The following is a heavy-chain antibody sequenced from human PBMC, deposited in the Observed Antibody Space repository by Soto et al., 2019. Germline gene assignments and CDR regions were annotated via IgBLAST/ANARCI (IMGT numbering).Heavy chain of an antibody. D-gene: IGHD6-19*01. CDR2: IYPGDSDT. V-gene: IGHV5-51*01. Sequence: GESLKISCTGSGYSFTSYWIGWVRQTPGKGLELMGIIYPGDSDTRYSPSFQGQVTISADKSISTAYLQWTSLKASDTATYYCTRRLFTSGWFPDYWGQGTLVTVSS. CDR3: TRRLFTSGWFPDY. J-gene: IGHJ4*02. CDR1: GYSFTSYW.